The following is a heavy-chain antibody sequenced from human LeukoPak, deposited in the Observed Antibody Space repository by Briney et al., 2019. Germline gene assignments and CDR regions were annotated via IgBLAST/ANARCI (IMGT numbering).Heavy chain of an antibody. D-gene: IGHD2-21*01. Sequence: PGGSLRLSCAASGFTFSSYAMSWVRQAPGKGLEWVSSISGSGGSTACADSVNGRFTISRDNSKNTLYLQMNSLRAEDTAVYYCAKDRVSGSFLPYYLDYWGQGNLVTVSS. J-gene: IGHJ4*02. CDR2: ISGSGGST. CDR3: AKDRVSGSFLPYYLDY. V-gene: IGHV3-23*01. CDR1: GFTFSSYA.